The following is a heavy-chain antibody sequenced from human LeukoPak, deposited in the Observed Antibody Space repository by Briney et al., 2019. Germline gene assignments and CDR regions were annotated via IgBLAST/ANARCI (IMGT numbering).Heavy chain of an antibody. CDR1: GYTFTSYD. CDR2: MNPNSGNT. Sequence: ASVKVSCKASGYTFTSYDINWVRQATGQGLEWMGWMNPNSGNTGYAQKLQGRVTMTTDTSTSTAYMELRSLRSDDTALYYCARESYNSGSYYNDYWGQGTLVTVSS. CDR3: ARESYNSGSYYNDY. V-gene: IGHV1-8*02. J-gene: IGHJ4*02. D-gene: IGHD3-10*01.